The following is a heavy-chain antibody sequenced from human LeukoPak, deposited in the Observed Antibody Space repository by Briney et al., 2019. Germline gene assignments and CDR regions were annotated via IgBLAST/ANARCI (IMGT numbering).Heavy chain of an antibody. V-gene: IGHV3-30*02. CDR2: IRRDGDVI. J-gene: IGHJ3*01. CDR1: GFTFSDFG. CDR3: ARDRGWSIAARPDH. Sequence: PGGSLRLSCEASGFTFSDFGMHWVRQAPGKGLEWVAFIRRDGDVIYYADSVKGRFTISRDNAKNSLYLQMNSLRAEDTAVYYCARDRGWSIAARPDHWGQGTMVTASS. D-gene: IGHD6-6*01.